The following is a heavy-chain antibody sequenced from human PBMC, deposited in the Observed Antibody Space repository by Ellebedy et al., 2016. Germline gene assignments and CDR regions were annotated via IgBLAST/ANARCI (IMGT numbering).Heavy chain of an antibody. CDR2: INPKSGGT. J-gene: IGHJ4*02. D-gene: IGHD6-13*01. Sequence: ASVKVSXXASGYTFTSYDINWVRQATGQGLEWMGWINPKSGGTNYAQKFQGRVTMTRDTSISTAYMELSRLRSDDTAVYYCARAAGGIAAAGEWFDYWGQGTLVTVSS. CDR1: GYTFTSYD. V-gene: IGHV1-2*02. CDR3: ARAAGGIAAAGEWFDY.